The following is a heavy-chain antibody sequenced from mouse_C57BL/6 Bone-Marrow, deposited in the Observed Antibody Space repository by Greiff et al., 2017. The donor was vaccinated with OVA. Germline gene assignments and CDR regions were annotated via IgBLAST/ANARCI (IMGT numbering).Heavy chain of an antibody. V-gene: IGHV1-81*01. D-gene: IGHD1-1*01. J-gene: IGHJ2*01. CDR3: ARYYGSSPHY. Sequence: QVQLKQSGAELARPGASVKLSCKASGYTFTSYGISWVKQRTGQGLEWIGEIYPRSGNTYYNEKFKGKATLTADKSSSTAYMELRSLTSEDSAVYFCARYYGSSPHYWGQGTTLTVSS. CDR1: GYTFTSYG. CDR2: IYPRSGNT.